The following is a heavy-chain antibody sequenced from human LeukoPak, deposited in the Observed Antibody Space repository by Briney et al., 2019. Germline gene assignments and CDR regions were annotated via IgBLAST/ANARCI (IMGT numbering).Heavy chain of an antibody. J-gene: IGHJ4*02. CDR3: AREEGYSSGWYQGKFCDY. V-gene: IGHV3-30-3*01. Sequence: GGSLRLSCAASGFTFSSYAMHWVRQAPGKGLEWVAVISYDGSNKYYADSVKGRFTISRDTSKNTLYLQMNGLRAEDTAVYYCAREEGYSSGWYQGKFCDYWGQGTLVTVSS. CDR2: ISYDGSNK. CDR1: GFTFSSYA. D-gene: IGHD6-19*01.